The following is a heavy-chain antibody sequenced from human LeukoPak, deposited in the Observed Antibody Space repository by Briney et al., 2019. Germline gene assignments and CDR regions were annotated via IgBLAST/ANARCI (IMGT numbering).Heavy chain of an antibody. CDR2: IYSGGGT. CDR3: ARDVV. CDR1: GFTVRNNY. D-gene: IGHD2-15*01. V-gene: IGHV3-53*05. Sequence: GGSLRLSCAASGFTVRNNYMSWVRQAPGKGLEWISVIYSGGGTSYADSVKGQFTISRDNSKNTLYLQMNSLSAEDTAVYYCARDVVWGQGALVTVSS. J-gene: IGHJ4*02.